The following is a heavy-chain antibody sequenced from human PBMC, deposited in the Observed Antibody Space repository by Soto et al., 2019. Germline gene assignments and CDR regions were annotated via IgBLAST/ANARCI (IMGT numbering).Heavy chain of an antibody. CDR3: ARVGCSGGSCYAPLYYYGMDV. V-gene: IGHV1-69*06. Sequence: QVQLVQSGAEVKKPGSSVKVSCKASGGTFSSYAISWVRQAPGQGLEWMGGIIPIFGTANYAQKFQGRVTITADKSTSTAYMELSSLRSEDTAVYYCARVGCSGGSCYAPLYYYGMDVWGQGTTVTVSS. CDR2: IIPIFGTA. D-gene: IGHD2-15*01. J-gene: IGHJ6*02. CDR1: GGTFSSYA.